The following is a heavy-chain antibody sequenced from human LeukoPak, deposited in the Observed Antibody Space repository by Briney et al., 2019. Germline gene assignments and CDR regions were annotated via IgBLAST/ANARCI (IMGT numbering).Heavy chain of an antibody. CDR3: ATYNGSSSSLS. CDR2: IYYSGST. Sequence: SETLSLTCTVSGGSISSYYWSWIRQPPGKGLEWIGYIYYSGSTNYNPSLKSRVTISVDTSKNQFSLKLSSVTAADTAVYYCATYNGSSSSLSCGQGVLVTVSS. D-gene: IGHD1-26*01. J-gene: IGHJ4*02. CDR1: GGSISSYY. V-gene: IGHV4-59*01.